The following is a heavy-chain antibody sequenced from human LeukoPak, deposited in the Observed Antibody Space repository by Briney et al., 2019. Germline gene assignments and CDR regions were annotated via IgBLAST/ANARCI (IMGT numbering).Heavy chain of an antibody. V-gene: IGHV1-69*05. CDR3: ARDRYSGYDLGY. CDR2: IIPIFGTA. J-gene: IGHJ4*02. Sequence: SVKVSCKASGGTFSSYAISWVRQAPGQGLEWMGGIIPIFGTANYAQKFQGRVTITTDESTSTAYMELSRLISDDTAVYYCARDRYSGYDLGYWGQGTLVTVSS. CDR1: GGTFSSYA. D-gene: IGHD5-12*01.